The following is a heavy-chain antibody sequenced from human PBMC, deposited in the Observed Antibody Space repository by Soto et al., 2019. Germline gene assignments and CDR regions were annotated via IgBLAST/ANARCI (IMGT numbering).Heavy chain of an antibody. CDR2: IWYDGSNK. V-gene: IGHV3-33*01. J-gene: IGHJ6*02. Sequence: GGSLRLSCAASGFTFSSYGMHWVRQAPGKGLEWVAVIWYDGSNKYYADSVKGRFTISRDNSKNTLYLQMNSLRAEDTAVYYCARDCEDFGVVINDVKYYYYGMDVWGQGTTVTVSS. CDR1: GFTFSSYG. CDR3: ARDCEDFGVVINDVKYYYYGMDV. D-gene: IGHD3-3*01.